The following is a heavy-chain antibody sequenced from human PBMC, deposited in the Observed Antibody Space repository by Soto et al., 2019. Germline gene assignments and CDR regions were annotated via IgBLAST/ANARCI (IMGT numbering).Heavy chain of an antibody. V-gene: IGHV3-30*18. CDR1: GFTFSSYG. Sequence: GSLRLSCAASGFTFSSYGMHRVRQAPGKGLEWVAVISYDGSNKYYADSVKGRFTISRDNSKNTLYLQMNSLRAEDTAVYYCAKDLGLVVVVAATPDYWGQGTLVTVSS. CDR2: ISYDGSNK. J-gene: IGHJ4*02. D-gene: IGHD2-15*01. CDR3: AKDLGLVVVVAATPDY.